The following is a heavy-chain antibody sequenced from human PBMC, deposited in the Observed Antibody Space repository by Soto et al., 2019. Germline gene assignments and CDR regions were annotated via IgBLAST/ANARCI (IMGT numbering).Heavy chain of an antibody. Sequence: QVQLEQSGAEVKKAGSSVKVSCKAFGGSVNSHAISWVRQAPGQGLEWMGGIIPMFGTPTYAQKFQAGVTISAEESTSTVYLDLSSLRSEDTAVYYCARSRNVAEFNDNGGNDHGFDIWGQGTMVTVSS. CDR1: GGSVNSHA. J-gene: IGHJ3*02. CDR2: IIPMFGTP. CDR3: ARSRNVAEFNDNGGNDHGFDI. D-gene: IGHD4-17*01. V-gene: IGHV1-69*01.